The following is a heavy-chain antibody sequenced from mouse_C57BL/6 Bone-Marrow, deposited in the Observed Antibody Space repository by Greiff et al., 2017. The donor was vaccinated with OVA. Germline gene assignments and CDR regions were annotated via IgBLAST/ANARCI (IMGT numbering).Heavy chain of an antibody. CDR1: GYSFTGYY. J-gene: IGHJ3*01. D-gene: IGHD1-1*01. CDR2: INPSTGGT. Sequence: VQLKQSGPELVKPGASVKISCKASGYSFTGYYMNWVKQSPEKSLEWIGEINPSTGGTTYNQKFKAKATLTVDKSSSTAYMQLKSLTSEDSAVYYCARHYYGSRGAWFAYWGQGTLVTVSA. CDR3: ARHYYGSRGAWFAY. V-gene: IGHV1-42*01.